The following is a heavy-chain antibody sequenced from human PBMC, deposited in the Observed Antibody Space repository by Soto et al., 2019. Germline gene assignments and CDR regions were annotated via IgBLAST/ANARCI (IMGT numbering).Heavy chain of an antibody. Sequence: ASVKVSCKTSGYTFTSYAMHWVRQAPGQRLEWMGWINAGNGNTKYSQKFQGRVTITRDTSASTAYMELSSLRSEDTAVYYCARPHFSSSYYFDYWGQGTLVTVSS. J-gene: IGHJ4*02. CDR1: GYTFTSYA. V-gene: IGHV1-3*01. CDR3: ARPHFSSSYYFDY. D-gene: IGHD6-13*01. CDR2: INAGNGNT.